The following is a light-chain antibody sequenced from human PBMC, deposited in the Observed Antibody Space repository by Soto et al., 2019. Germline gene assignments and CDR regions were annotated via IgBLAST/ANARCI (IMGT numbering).Light chain of an antibody. CDR2: GAS. CDR1: QSVSSTY. J-gene: IGKJ1*01. CDR3: QQYASSPWT. V-gene: IGKV3-20*01. Sequence: EIVLTQSPGTLSLSPGERATLSCRASQSVSSTYLAWYQQKPGQAPSLLIYGASSRASGIPDRFSGGGSGTDFTLTITRLETEDFAVYYCQQYASSPWTFGQGTKVEIK.